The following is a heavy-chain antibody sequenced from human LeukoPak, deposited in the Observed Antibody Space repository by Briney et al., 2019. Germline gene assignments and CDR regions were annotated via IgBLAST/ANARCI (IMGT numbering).Heavy chain of an antibody. CDR2: ITYDGSNK. CDR1: GFTFSSYA. CDR3: AKAIVGATYYYYYGMDV. D-gene: IGHD1-26*01. J-gene: IGHJ6*02. Sequence: GGSLRLSCADSGFTFSSYAMHWVRQAPGKGLEWVAVITYDGSNKYYADSVTGRFTISRDDSKNTLYLQMNTLRAEDTAVYYCAKAIVGATYYYYYGMDVWGRGTTVTVSS. V-gene: IGHV3-30*18.